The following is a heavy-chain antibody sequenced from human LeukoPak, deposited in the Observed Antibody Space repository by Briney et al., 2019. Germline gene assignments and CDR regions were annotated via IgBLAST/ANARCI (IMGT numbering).Heavy chain of an antibody. CDR1: GFIFNNYG. V-gene: IGHV3-23*01. D-gene: IGHD3-22*01. J-gene: IGHJ5*02. CDR2: ISNDGGGT. CDR3: AKGSSGYFLDL. Sequence: PGGSLRLSCAASGFIFNNYGLVWVRQAPGKGLEWVSAISNDGGGTTYADFAKGRFTISRDNSKNTLFLQMNSLRAEDTALYYCAKGSSGYFLDLWGQGTLVTVSS.